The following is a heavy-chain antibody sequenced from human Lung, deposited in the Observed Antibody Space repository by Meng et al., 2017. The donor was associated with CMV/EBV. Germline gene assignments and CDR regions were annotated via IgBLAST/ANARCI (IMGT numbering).Heavy chain of an antibody. CDR1: GYTFTGYY. J-gene: IGHJ4*02. V-gene: IGHV1-2*02. CDR2: INPNSGGT. Sequence: ASVKVSCKASGYTFTGYYMHWVRQAPGQGLEWMGWINPNSGGTNYAQKFQGRVTMTRDTSISTAYMELSRLRSDDTAVYYCARVSYGRSAAGIAKFLYYFAYWXQGTLVXVSS. CDR3: ARVSYGRSAAGIAKFLYYFAY. D-gene: IGHD6-13*01.